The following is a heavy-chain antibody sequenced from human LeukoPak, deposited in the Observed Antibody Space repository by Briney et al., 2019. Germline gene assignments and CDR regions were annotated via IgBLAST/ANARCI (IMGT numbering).Heavy chain of an antibody. CDR3: ARDWEDYYGSGNWFDP. Sequence: SQTLSLTCTVSGGSISSGSYYWSWIRQPAGKGLEWIGRIYTSGSTNYNPSLKSRVTISVDTSKNQFSLKLSSVTAADTAVYYCARDWEDYYGSGNWFDPWGQGTLDTVSS. CDR1: GGSISSGSYY. D-gene: IGHD3-10*01. J-gene: IGHJ5*02. V-gene: IGHV4-61*02. CDR2: IYTSGST.